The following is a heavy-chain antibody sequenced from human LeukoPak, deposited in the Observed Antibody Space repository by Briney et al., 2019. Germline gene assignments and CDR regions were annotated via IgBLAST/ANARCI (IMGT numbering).Heavy chain of an antibody. CDR1: GFTFSSYS. V-gene: IGHV3-21*01. CDR3: ARGDY. Sequence: RSGGSLRLSCAASGFTFSSYSMDWVRQAPGKGLEWVSSISSSSSYMYYADSVKGRFTISRDNAKNSLYLQMNSLRAEDTAVYYCARGDYWGQGTLVTVSS. CDR2: ISSSSSYM. J-gene: IGHJ4*02.